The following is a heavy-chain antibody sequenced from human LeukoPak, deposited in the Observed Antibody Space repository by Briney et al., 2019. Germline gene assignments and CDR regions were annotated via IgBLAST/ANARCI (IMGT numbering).Heavy chain of an antibody. Sequence: PETLSLTCTVSGYSISRGYHWGWVRQPPGKGLEWIASVHYSGSTYYNPSLKSRLTISADTSKNQFSLKLDSVTAADTAVYYCARVNFNPDYWGQGTLVTVSS. CDR3: ARVNFNPDY. CDR1: GYSISRGYH. D-gene: IGHD1-14*01. CDR2: VHYSGST. J-gene: IGHJ4*02. V-gene: IGHV4-38-2*02.